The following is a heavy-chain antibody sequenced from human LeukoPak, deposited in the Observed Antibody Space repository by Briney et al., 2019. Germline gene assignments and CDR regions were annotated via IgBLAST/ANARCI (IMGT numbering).Heavy chain of an antibody. J-gene: IGHJ4*02. Sequence: GGSLRLSCATSGFTFSHYGMHWVRQAPGKGLEGVAVIWSDGTDKYYVASVKGRFTISRDNSKNTVYLQMNSLRVEDTAVYYCAKDAQRGFDFSNSLESWGQGTLVTVSS. CDR2: IWSDGTDK. D-gene: IGHD4-11*01. CDR1: GFTFSHYG. V-gene: IGHV3-33*06. CDR3: AKDAQRGFDFSNSLES.